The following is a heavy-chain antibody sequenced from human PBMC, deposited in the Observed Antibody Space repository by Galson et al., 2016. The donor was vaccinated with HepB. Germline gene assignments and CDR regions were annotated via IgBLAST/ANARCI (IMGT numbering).Heavy chain of an antibody. D-gene: IGHD5-12*01. CDR3: ARVDGGYEKDYYAMGV. CDR2: INPNSGGA. V-gene: IGHV1-2*06. J-gene: IGHJ6*02. Sequence: SVKVSCKASGNTFTGYYVHWVRQAPGQGLEWMGRINPNSGGANFAQKFQGRVTMTRDTSSSTAYMELRGLTSDDTAVYYCARVDGGYEKDYYAMGVWGQGPRSPSP. CDR1: GNTFTGYY.